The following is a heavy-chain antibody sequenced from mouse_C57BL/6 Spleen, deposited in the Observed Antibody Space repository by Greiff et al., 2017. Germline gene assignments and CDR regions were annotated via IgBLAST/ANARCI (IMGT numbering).Heavy chain of an antibody. CDR2: IYPGDGDT. J-gene: IGHJ4*01. V-gene: IGHV1-82*01. Sequence: QVQLKESGPELVKPGASVKISCKASGYAFSRSWMNWVKQRPGKGLEWIGRIYPGDGDTNYNGKFKGKATLTADKSSSTAYMQLSSLTSEDSAVYFCARKSNSYAMDYWGQGTSVTVSS. CDR3: ARKSNSYAMDY. D-gene: IGHD2-5*01. CDR1: GYAFSRSW.